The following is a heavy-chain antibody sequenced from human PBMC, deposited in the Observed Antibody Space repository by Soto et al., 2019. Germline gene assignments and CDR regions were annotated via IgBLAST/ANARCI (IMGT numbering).Heavy chain of an antibody. CDR2: IYYGGST. D-gene: IGHD6-25*01. Sequence: SETLSLTCTVSGGSISSSSYYWGWIRQPPGKGLEWIGSIYYGGSTYYNPSLKSRVTISVDTSKNQFSLKLSSVTAADTAVYYCATAGTATEYFQHWGQGTLVNVSS. CDR1: GGSISSSSYY. V-gene: IGHV4-39*01. J-gene: IGHJ1*01. CDR3: ATAGTATEYFQH.